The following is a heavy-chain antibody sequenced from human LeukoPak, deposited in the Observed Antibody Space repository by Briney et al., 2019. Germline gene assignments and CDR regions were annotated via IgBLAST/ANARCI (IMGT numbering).Heavy chain of an antibody. Sequence: GGSLRLSCAVSGITLSNYGMSWVRQAPGKGLEWVAGISDSGGRTNYADSVKGRFTISRDNPKNTLYLQMNSLRAEDTAVYFCAERGVVIRVILVGFHKEAYYFDSWGRGALVTVSS. D-gene: IGHD3-22*01. V-gene: IGHV3-23*01. CDR2: ISDSGGRT. CDR3: AERGVVIRVILVGFHKEAYYFDS. J-gene: IGHJ4*02. CDR1: GITLSNYG.